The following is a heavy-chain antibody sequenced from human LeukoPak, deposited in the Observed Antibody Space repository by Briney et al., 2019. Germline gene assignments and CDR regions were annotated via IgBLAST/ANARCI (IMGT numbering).Heavy chain of an antibody. CDR1: GYSFTSYW. Sequence: GESLKISCNGSGYSFTSYWIVWVRQMPGKGLECMGLIYPGDSDTRYSPSFQGQVTISADKSISTAYLQWSSLKASDTAIYYCARHETGPYFDYWGQGTLVTVSS. CDR3: ARHETGPYFDY. CDR2: IYPGDSDT. V-gene: IGHV5-51*01. D-gene: IGHD1-1*01. J-gene: IGHJ4*02.